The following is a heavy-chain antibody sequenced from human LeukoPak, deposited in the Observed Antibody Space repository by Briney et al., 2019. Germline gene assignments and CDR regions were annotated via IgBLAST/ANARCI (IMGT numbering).Heavy chain of an antibody. CDR1: GYTFTGYY. Sequence: ASVKVSCKASGYTFTGYYMHWVRQAPGQGLVWMGWINPNNGGTGYAQNFQGRVTMTRGTSINTAYMELSGLRSDDTAVYYCAREKDGGPKGVWFDPWGQGTLVTVSS. D-gene: IGHD2-8*01. V-gene: IGHV1-2*02. CDR3: AREKDGGPKGVWFDP. J-gene: IGHJ5*02. CDR2: INPNNGGT.